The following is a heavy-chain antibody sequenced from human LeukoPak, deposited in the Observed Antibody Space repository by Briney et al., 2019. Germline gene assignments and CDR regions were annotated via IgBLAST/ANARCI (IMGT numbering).Heavy chain of an antibody. V-gene: IGHV3-30*18. Sequence: GGSLRLSCAASGFTFSSYGMHWVRQAPGKGLEWVAVISYDGSNKYYADSVKGRFTISRDNSKNTLYLQMNSLRAEDTAVYYCAKDKVPYYYDSFDYWGQGTLVTAS. CDR3: AKDKVPYYYDSFDY. CDR1: GFTFSSYG. D-gene: IGHD3-22*01. CDR2: ISYDGSNK. J-gene: IGHJ4*02.